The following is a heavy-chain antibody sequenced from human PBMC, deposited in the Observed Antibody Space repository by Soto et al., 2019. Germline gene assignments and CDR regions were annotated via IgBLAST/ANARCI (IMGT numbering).Heavy chain of an antibody. D-gene: IGHD3-22*01. CDR2: VYYSGST. J-gene: IGHJ5*02. CDR1: GGSISSGGYY. CDR3: ARASGIVVVPFDP. V-gene: IGHV4-31*03. Sequence: QVQLQESGPGLVKPSQTLSLTCTVSGGSISSGGYYWSWIGQHPGKGLEWVGYVYYSGSTYYNPSLKSRVTISVDTSKNQFSLKLSSVTAADTAVYYCARASGIVVVPFDPWGQGTLVTVSS.